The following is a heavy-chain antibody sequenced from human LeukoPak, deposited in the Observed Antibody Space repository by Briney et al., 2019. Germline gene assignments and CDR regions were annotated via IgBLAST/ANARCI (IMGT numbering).Heavy chain of an antibody. V-gene: IGHV3-30*18. D-gene: IGHD1-26*01. Sequence: GGSLRLSCAASGFTFSSYGMHRVRQAPGKGLEWVAVIAYDGSNKYHADSVKGRFTISRDNSKNTLYLQMNSLRAEDTAVYYCGKDSSSGGHYGEIDHWGQGTLVTASS. CDR2: IAYDGSNK. CDR1: GFTFSSYG. CDR3: GKDSSSGGHYGEIDH. J-gene: IGHJ4*02.